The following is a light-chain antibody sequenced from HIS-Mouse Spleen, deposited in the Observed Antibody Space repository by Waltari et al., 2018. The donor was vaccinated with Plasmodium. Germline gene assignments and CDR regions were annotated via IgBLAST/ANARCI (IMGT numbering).Light chain of an antibody. CDR3: YSTDSSGNHRV. CDR1: ALPTKY. V-gene: IGLV3-10*01. CDR2: DDS. Sequence: SYELTQPPSVSVSPGQTARITCSGDALPTKYAYWYQQKSGQAPVLVIYDDSKRPSGIPERCSGSGSGTMATLTISGAQVEDEADYYCYSTDSSGNHRVFGGGTKLTVL. J-gene: IGLJ3*02.